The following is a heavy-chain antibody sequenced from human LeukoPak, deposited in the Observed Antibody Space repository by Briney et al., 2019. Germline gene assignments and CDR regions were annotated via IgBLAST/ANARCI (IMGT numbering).Heavy chain of an antibody. Sequence: SETLSLTCAVYGGSFSGYYWSWIRQPPGKGLEWIGKINHSGSTNYNPSLKSRVTISVDTSKNQFSLKLSSVTAADTAVYYCARSERREGMVRFLEWLLSEFDYWGQGTLVTVSS. J-gene: IGHJ4*02. V-gene: IGHV4-34*01. CDR1: GGSFSGYY. CDR3: ARSERREGMVRFLEWLLSEFDY. CDR2: INHSGST. D-gene: IGHD3-3*01.